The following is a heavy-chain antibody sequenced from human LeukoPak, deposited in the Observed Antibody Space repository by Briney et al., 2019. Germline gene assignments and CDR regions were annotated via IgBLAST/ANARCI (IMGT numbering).Heavy chain of an antibody. D-gene: IGHD4-17*01. V-gene: IGHV1-2*02. Sequence: ASVKVSCKASGYTFTGYYMRWVRQAPGQGLEWIGWFNPNSGGTNYAQKFQGRVTMTRDTSISTAYMELSSLRSDDTAVYYCAREDYGDYRDWGQGTLVTVSS. CDR1: GYTFTGYY. CDR3: AREDYGDYRD. J-gene: IGHJ4*02. CDR2: FNPNSGGT.